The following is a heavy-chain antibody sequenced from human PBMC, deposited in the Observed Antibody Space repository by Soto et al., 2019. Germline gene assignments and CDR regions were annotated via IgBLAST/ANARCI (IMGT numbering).Heavy chain of an antibody. CDR2: ISGSGGST. J-gene: IGHJ6*02. Sequence: GGSLRLSCAAPGFTFSSYAMSWVRQAPGKGLEWVSAISGSGGSTYYADSVKGRFTISRDNSKNTLYLQMNSLRAEDTAVYYCAKDGPIDHYYYYGMDVWGQGTTVTVSS. V-gene: IGHV3-23*01. CDR1: GFTFSSYA. CDR3: AKDGPIDHYYYYGMDV.